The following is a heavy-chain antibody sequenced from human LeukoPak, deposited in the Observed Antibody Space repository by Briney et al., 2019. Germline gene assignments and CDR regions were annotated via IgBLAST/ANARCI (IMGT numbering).Heavy chain of an antibody. CDR3: ARDRAVAGNAFDI. CDR2: ISSSSSYI. J-gene: IGHJ3*02. Sequence: GGSLRLSCAASRFTFSSYSMNWVRQAPGKGLEWVSSISSSSSYIYYADSVKGRFTISRDNAKNSLYLQMNSLRAEDTAVYYCARDRAVAGNAFDIWGQGTMVTVSS. V-gene: IGHV3-21*01. D-gene: IGHD6-19*01. CDR1: RFTFSSYS.